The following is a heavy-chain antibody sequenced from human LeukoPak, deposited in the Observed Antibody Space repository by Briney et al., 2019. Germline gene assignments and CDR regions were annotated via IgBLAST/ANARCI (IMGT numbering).Heavy chain of an antibody. V-gene: IGHV3-49*03. D-gene: IGHD6-13*01. CDR2: IRTETYGGTT. CDR3: TRGMAQNIAASEY. J-gene: IGHJ4*02. Sequence: GGSLRLSCTASGFTFNNYAMSWFRHAPGKGLEWVGFIRTETYGGTTEYAASVKGRVAISRDDSKSIAYLQMNSPKTEDAAVYYCTRGMAQNIAASEYWGQGTQVTVSS. CDR1: GFTFNNYA.